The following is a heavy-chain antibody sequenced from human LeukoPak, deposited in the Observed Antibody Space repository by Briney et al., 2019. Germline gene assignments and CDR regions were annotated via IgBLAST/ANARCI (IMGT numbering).Heavy chain of an antibody. CDR1: GDDISSSNW. CDR2: IYYSGST. Sequence: PSETLSLTCSVSGDDISSSNWWTWIRQPPGKGLEWIGYIYYSGSTNYNPSLKSRVTISVDTSKNQFSLKLSSVTAADTAVYYCARGIGFGDYYYGMDVWGQGTTVTVSS. CDR3: ARGIGFGDYYYGMDV. J-gene: IGHJ6*02. D-gene: IGHD3-10*01. V-gene: IGHV4-61*01.